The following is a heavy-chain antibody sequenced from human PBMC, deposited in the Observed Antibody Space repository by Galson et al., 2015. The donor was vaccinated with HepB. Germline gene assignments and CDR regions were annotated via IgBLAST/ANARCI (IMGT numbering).Heavy chain of an antibody. CDR1: GFTFSSYG. Sequence: SLRLSCAASGFTFSSYGMHWVRQAPGKGLEWVAVISYDGSNKYYADSVKGRFTISRDNSKNTLYLQMNSLRAEDTAVYYCAKDRRKYQLLWWDYYYYYGMDVWGQATTVTVSS. V-gene: IGHV3-30*18. CDR2: ISYDGSNK. J-gene: IGHJ6*02. D-gene: IGHD2-2*01. CDR3: AKDRRKYQLLWWDYYYYYGMDV.